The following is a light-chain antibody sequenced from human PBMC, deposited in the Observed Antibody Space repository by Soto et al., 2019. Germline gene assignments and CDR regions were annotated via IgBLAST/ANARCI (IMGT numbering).Light chain of an antibody. CDR2: AAS. J-gene: IGKJ4*01. CDR1: QSLTNNY. CDR3: QQYGSSLPVT. V-gene: IGKV3-20*01. Sequence: EIVLTQSPGTLSLSPGERATLSCRASQSLTNNYLAWYQQKPGQAPRLLIYAASSRATGIPDRFSVSGSETDFTLTISRLEPEDSAVYYCQQYGSSLPVTFGGGTNVEIK.